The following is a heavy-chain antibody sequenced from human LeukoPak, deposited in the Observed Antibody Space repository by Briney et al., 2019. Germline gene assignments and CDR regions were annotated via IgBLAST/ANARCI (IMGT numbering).Heavy chain of an antibody. V-gene: IGHV3-53*01. Sequence: PGGSLRLSCAASGFSVSSNYMSWVRQAPGKGLEWVSVLYSGGNTHYADSVNGRFTISRDNPKNTLYLQMNSLRAEDTAVYYCARTRSSGWYEGPYYGMDVWGQGTTVTVSS. J-gene: IGHJ6*02. D-gene: IGHD6-19*01. CDR3: ARTRSSGWYEGPYYGMDV. CDR2: LYSGGNT. CDR1: GFSVSSNY.